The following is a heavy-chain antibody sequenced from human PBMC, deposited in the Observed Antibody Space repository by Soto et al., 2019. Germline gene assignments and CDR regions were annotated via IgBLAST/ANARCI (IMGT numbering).Heavy chain of an antibody. CDR3: ARSGKYYYGSGSYYTRYYYYYGMDV. V-gene: IGHV1-2*04. CDR1: GYTFTGYY. Sequence: ASVKVSCKASGYTFTGYYMHWVRQAPGQGLEWMGWINPNSGGTNYAQKIQGWVTMTRDTSISTAYMELSRLRSDDTAVYYCARSGKYYYGSGSYYTRYYYYYGMDVWGQGTTVTVSS. D-gene: IGHD3-10*01. CDR2: INPNSGGT. J-gene: IGHJ6*02.